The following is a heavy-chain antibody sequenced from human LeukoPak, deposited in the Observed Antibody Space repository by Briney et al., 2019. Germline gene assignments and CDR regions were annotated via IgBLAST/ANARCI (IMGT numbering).Heavy chain of an antibody. V-gene: IGHV4-59*01. J-gene: IGHJ3*02. CDR1: GGSISSYY. CDR2: IYYSGST. D-gene: IGHD3-22*01. CDR3: ARVNYYDSSAMERAFDI. Sequence: SSETLSLTCTISGGSISSYYWSWIRQPPGKGLEWIGYIYYSGSTNYNPSLKSRVTISVDTSKNQFSLKLSSATAADTAVYYCARVNYYDSSAMERAFDIWGQGTMVTVSS.